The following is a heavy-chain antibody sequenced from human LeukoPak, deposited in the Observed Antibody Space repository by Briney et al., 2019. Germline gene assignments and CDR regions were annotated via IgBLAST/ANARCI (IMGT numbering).Heavy chain of an antibody. Sequence: GGSLRLSCAASGFPFGDHALHWVRQAPGKGLEWVSLISGDGGDTYYADSVKGRFTISRDNSKNSLYLQMNSLRAEDSALYCCAKDEWFIYRADFILDYWGQGTLVTVSS. CDR3: AKDEWFIYRADFILDY. D-gene: IGHD3-3*01. V-gene: IGHV3-43*02. CDR2: ISGDGGDT. J-gene: IGHJ4*02. CDR1: GFPFGDHA.